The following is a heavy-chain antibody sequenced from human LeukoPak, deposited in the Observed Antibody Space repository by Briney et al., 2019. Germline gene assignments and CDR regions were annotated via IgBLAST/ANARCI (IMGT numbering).Heavy chain of an antibody. Sequence: PGGSLRLSCVASGFTFSNYWIYWVRQAPGKGLEWVANIRQDGSEKHYVDSVKGRFTISRDNAKKSLHLQMHSLRAEDTAIYYCARVASGWYMIDSWGQGTVVTVSS. V-gene: IGHV3-7*01. CDR2: IRQDGSEK. D-gene: IGHD6-19*01. CDR3: ARVASGWYMIDS. CDR1: GFTFSNYW. J-gene: IGHJ4*02.